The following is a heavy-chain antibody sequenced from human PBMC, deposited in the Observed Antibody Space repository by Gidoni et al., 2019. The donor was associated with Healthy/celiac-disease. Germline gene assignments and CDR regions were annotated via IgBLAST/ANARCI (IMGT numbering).Heavy chain of an antibody. CDR2: MNPNSGNT. CDR3: ARDSSSSDSGYYYGMDV. J-gene: IGHJ6*02. Sequence: QVQLVQSGAEVKKPGASVKVSCKASGYPFTSYDINWVRQATGQGLEWMGWMNPNSGNTGYAKKFQGRVTMTRNTSISTAYMELSSLRSEDTAVYYCARDSSSSDSGYYYGMDVWGQGTTVTVSS. D-gene: IGHD6-6*01. V-gene: IGHV1-8*01. CDR1: GYPFTSYD.